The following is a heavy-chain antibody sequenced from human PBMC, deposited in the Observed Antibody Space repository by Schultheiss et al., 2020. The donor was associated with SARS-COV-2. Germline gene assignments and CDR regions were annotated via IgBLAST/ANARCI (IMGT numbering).Heavy chain of an antibody. CDR1: GFSFSIYW. V-gene: IGHV3-23*01. Sequence: GESLKISCVASGFSFSIYWMSWVRQAPGKGLEWVSAISGSGGSTYYADSVKGRFTISRDNSKNSLYLQMNSLRAEDTAVYYCARKGYDSTDYWGQGTLVTVSS. CDR2: ISGSGGST. D-gene: IGHD3-22*01. CDR3: ARKGYDSTDY. J-gene: IGHJ4*02.